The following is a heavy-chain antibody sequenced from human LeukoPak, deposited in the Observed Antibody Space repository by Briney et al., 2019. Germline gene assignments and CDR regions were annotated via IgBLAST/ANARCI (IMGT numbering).Heavy chain of an antibody. D-gene: IGHD1-26*01. CDR3: ARRRGSDSLDY. J-gene: IGHJ4*02. CDR2: IGKDGSAE. CDR1: GFTFSNFW. V-gene: IGHV3-7*01. Sequence: GGSLRLSCAASGFTFSNFWMSWVRRAPGSGLEWVANIGKDGSAEYYVDSVKGRFTISRDNAKNSLYLQMNSLRAEDTAVYYCARRRGSDSLDYWGQGTLVTVSS.